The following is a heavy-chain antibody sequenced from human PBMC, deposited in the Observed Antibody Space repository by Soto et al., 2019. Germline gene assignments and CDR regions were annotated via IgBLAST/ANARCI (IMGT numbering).Heavy chain of an antibody. CDR2: ISAYNGNT. CDR1: GYTFTSYG. J-gene: IGHJ3*02. Sequence: ASVKVSCKASGYTFTSYGISWVRQAPGQGLEWMGWISAYNGNTNYAQKLQGRVTMTTDTSTSTAYMELRSLRSDDTAVYYCARDFEYYDSSDYAFDIWGQGTMVTVS. CDR3: ARDFEYYDSSDYAFDI. V-gene: IGHV1-18*01. D-gene: IGHD3-22*01.